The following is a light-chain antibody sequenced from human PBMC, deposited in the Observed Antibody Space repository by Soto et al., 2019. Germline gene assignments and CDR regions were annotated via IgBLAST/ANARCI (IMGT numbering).Light chain of an antibody. CDR2: DAS. CDR1: QRISSW. J-gene: IGKJ1*01. Sequence: DIQMTQSPSTLSASVGDRVTITCRASQRISSWLARYQQKPGKAPKLLIYDASNLESGVPSRFSGSESGTEFTLTISSLQPDDFATYYCQQYHDYWTFGQGTKVEMK. V-gene: IGKV1-5*01. CDR3: QQYHDYWT.